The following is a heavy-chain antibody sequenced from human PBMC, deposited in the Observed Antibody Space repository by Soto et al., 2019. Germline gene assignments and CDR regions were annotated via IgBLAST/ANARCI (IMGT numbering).Heavy chain of an antibody. CDR1: GGSISSSSYY. D-gene: IGHD2-2*01. CDR3: ATSNTTCPGCYS. Sequence: SETLSLTCTVSGGSISSSSYYWGWIRQSPGKGLEWIGYISHSGLTYYRASLKSRLTMSVDTSKNQFSLNLTSVTAADTAIYYCATSNTTCPGCYSWGQGTLVTVSS. V-gene: IGHV4-61*05. J-gene: IGHJ5*02. CDR2: ISHSGLT.